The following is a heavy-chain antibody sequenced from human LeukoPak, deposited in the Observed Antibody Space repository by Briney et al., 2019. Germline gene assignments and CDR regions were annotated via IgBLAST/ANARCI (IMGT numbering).Heavy chain of an antibody. V-gene: IGHV3-21*01. Sequence: AGGSLRLSCAASGFTFSSYSMNWVRQAPGKGLEWVSSISSSSSYIYYADSVKGRFTISRDNAKNSLYLQMNSLRAEDTAVYYCARAAQRSWELLKYGMDVWGQGTTVTVSS. D-gene: IGHD1-26*01. CDR3: ARAAQRSWELLKYGMDV. J-gene: IGHJ6*02. CDR2: ISSSSSYI. CDR1: GFTFSSYS.